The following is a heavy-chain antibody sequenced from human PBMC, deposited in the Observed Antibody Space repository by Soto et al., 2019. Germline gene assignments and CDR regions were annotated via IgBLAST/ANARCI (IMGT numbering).Heavy chain of an antibody. CDR2: INHSGST. V-gene: IGHV4-34*01. CDR3: ARGGVATIFSYFDY. D-gene: IGHD5-12*01. CDR1: GGSFSGYY. J-gene: IGHJ4*02. Sequence: SETLSLTCAVYGGSFSGYYWSWIRQPPGKGLEWIGEINHSGSTNYNPSLKSRVTISVDTSKNQFSLKLSSVTAADTAVYYCARGGVATIFSYFDYWGQGTLVTVSS.